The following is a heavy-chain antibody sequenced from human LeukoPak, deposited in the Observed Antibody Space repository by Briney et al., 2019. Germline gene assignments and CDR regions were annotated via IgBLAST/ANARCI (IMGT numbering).Heavy chain of an antibody. CDR1: GFTVSSNY. Sequence: GGSLRLSCAASGFTVSSNYMSWVRQAPVKGLEWVSIYSGGSTYYADSVKGRFTISRDNSKNTLYLQMNSLRAEDTATYYCAKSYLSYYGMDLWGKGTTVTVSS. J-gene: IGHJ6*04. V-gene: IGHV3-53*01. CDR2: YSGGST. CDR3: AKSYLSYYGMDL. D-gene: IGHD3-16*02.